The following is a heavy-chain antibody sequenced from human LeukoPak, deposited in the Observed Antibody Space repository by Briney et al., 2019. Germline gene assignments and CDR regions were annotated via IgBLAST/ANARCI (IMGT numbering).Heavy chain of an antibody. D-gene: IGHD5-18*01. CDR2: IIPILGIA. CDR1: GGTFSSYA. J-gene: IGHJ3*02. CDR3: ARARVYLSGFIQHGVGDAFDI. V-gene: IGHV1-69*04. Sequence: SVKVSCKASGGTFSSYAISWVRQAPGQGLEWMGRIIPILGIANYAQKFQGRVTITADKSTSTAYMELSSLRSEDTAVYYCARARVYLSGFIQHGVGDAFDIWGQGTMVTVSS.